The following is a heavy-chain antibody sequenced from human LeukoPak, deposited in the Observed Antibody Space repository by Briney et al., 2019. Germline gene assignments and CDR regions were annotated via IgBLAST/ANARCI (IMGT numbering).Heavy chain of an antibody. CDR1: GFTFSNSE. V-gene: IGHV3-48*03. CDR2: ISSGGTTI. Sequence: PGGSLRLSCAASGFTFSNSEMNWVRQAPGKGLEWVSYISSGGTTIYYADSVKGRFTISRDNAKDSLYLQMNTLRAEDTAVYYCARDRGYSYYWGQGTLVTVSS. D-gene: IGHD5-18*01. CDR3: ARDRGYSYY. J-gene: IGHJ4*02.